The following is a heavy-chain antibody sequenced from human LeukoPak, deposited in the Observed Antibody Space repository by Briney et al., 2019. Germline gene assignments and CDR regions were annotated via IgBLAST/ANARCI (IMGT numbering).Heavy chain of an antibody. CDR1: GGSISSSSYY. V-gene: IGHV4-39*06. CDR2: INHSGST. D-gene: IGHD3-22*01. CDR3: ARGRFDYYDSSGYGDFDY. J-gene: IGHJ4*02. Sequence: SETLSLTCTVSGGSISSSSYYWGWIRQPPGKGLEWIGEINHSGSTNYNPSLKSRVTISVDTSRNQFPLKLSSVTAADTAVYYCARGRFDYYDSSGYGDFDYWGQGTLVTVSS.